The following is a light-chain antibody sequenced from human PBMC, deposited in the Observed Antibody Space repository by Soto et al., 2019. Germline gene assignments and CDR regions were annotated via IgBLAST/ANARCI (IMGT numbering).Light chain of an antibody. CDR3: QSHDSSLSAMV. V-gene: IGLV1-40*01. CDR1: NSNIGAGFD. CDR2: SNN. J-gene: IGLJ2*01. Sequence: QSVLTQPPSVSGAPGQRVTISCTGSNSNIGAGFDVHWYQQLPGTAPKLLIHSNNNRPSGVPDRFSGSKSGTSASLAITGLQAEDEADYYCQSHDSSLSAMVFGGGTKLTVL.